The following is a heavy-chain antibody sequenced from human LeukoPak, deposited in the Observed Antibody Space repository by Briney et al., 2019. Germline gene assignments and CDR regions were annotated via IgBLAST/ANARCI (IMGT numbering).Heavy chain of an antibody. CDR1: GGSISSSSYY. CDR3: ARCSGREIVWFGDLGYYYMDV. CDR2: IYYSGST. V-gene: IGHV4-39*07. J-gene: IGHJ6*03. D-gene: IGHD3-10*01. Sequence: SETLSLTCTVSGGSISSSSYYWGWIRQPPGRGLEWIGSIYYSGSTYYNPSLKSRVTISVDTSKNQFSLKLSSVTAADTAVYYCARCSGREIVWFGDLGYYYMDVWGKGTTVTVSS.